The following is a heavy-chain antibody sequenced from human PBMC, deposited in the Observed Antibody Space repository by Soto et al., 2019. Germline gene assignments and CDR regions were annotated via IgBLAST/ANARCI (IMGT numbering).Heavy chain of an antibody. CDR2: INHSGST. CDR3: ARGGEYYGSGSSFDY. Sequence: SETLSLTCAVYGGSFSGYYWSWIRQPPGKGLEWIGEINHSGSTNYNPSLKSRVTISVDTSKNQFSLKLSSVTAADTAVYYCARGGEYYGSGSSFDYWGQGTLVTVSS. V-gene: IGHV4-34*01. D-gene: IGHD3-10*01. J-gene: IGHJ4*02. CDR1: GGSFSGYY.